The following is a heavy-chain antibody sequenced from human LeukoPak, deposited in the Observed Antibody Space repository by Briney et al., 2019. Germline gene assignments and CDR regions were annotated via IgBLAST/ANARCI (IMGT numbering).Heavy chain of an antibody. CDR1: GITLSNYG. J-gene: IGHJ4*02. V-gene: IGHV3-23*01. D-gene: IGHD3-22*01. CDR3: AKRGVVIRVILGGFHKEAYYFDS. Sequence: PGGSLRLSCAVSGITLSNYGMSWVRQAPGKGLEWVAGISDSGGRTNYADSVKGRFTISRDNPKNTLYLQMNSLRAEDTAVYFCAKRGVVIRVILGGFHKEAYYFDSWGQEALVTVSS. CDR2: ISDSGGRT.